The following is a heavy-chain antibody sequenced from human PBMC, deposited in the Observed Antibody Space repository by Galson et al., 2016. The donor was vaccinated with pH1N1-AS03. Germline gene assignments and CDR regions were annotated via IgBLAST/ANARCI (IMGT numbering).Heavy chain of an antibody. V-gene: IGHV3-30*02. J-gene: IGHJ4*02. Sequence: SLRLSCAAAGFTFSTYGMHWVRQAPGKGLEWVAFVRFDGINKFYADSVKGRFTISRDNSKKTLYLQMNSLRTEDTAMYYCANREKAATGQFDYWGQGTLVTVTS. D-gene: IGHD6-13*01. CDR3: ANREKAATGQFDY. CDR2: VRFDGINK. CDR1: GFTFSTYG.